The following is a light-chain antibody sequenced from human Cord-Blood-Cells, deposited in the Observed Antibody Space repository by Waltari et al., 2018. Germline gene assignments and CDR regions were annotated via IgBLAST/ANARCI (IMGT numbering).Light chain of an antibody. CDR1: QSLLHSNGYNY. J-gene: IGKJ2*01. CDR3: MQALQTPYT. Sequence: DFGMPQSPLSLPVTPGEPASISSRPIQSLLHSNGYNYLDWYLQKPGQSPQLLIYLGSNRASGVPDRFSGSGSGTDFTLKISRVEAEDVGVYYCMQALQTPYTFGQGTKLEIK. V-gene: IGKV2-28*01. CDR2: LGS.